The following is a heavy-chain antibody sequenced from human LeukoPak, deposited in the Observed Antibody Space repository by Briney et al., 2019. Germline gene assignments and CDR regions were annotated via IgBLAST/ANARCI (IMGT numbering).Heavy chain of an antibody. D-gene: IGHD4-23*01. J-gene: IGHJ5*02. CDR2: IYHSGST. V-gene: IGHV4-38-2*02. CDR1: GYSISSGYY. CDR3: AREWGTVVRVLEP. Sequence: KPSETLSLTCAVSGYSISSGYYWGWIRQPPGKGLEWIGSIYHSGSTYYNPSLKSRVTISVDTSKNQFSLKLSSVTAADTAVYYCAREWGTVVRVLEPWGQGTLVTVSS.